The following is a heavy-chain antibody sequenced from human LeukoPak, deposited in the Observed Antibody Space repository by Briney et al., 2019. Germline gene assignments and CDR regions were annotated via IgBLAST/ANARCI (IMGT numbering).Heavy chain of an antibody. CDR1: GGSISSYY. Sequence: SETLSLTCTVSGGSISSYYWSWIRQPPGKGLEWIGYTYYSGSTNYNPSLKSRVTISVDTSKNQFSLKLSSVTAADTAVYYCATQFTVSAHFDYWGQGTLVTVSS. CDR2: TYYSGST. CDR3: ATQFTVSAHFDY. J-gene: IGHJ4*02. D-gene: IGHD4-17*01. V-gene: IGHV4-59*01.